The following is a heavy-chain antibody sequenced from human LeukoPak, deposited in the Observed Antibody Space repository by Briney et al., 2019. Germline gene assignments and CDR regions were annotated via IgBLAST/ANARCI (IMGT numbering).Heavy chain of an antibody. D-gene: IGHD2-15*01. CDR3: ASGGYCSGGSCAWYYFDY. CDR2: IYYSGST. CDR1: GGSISSSYY. V-gene: IGHV4-61*01. J-gene: IGHJ4*02. Sequence: SETLSLTCAISGGSISSSYYWSWIRQPPGKGLEWIGYIYYSGSTNYNPSLKSRVTISVDTSKNQFSLKLSSVTAADTAVYYCASGGYCSGGSCAWYYFDYWGQGTLVTVSS.